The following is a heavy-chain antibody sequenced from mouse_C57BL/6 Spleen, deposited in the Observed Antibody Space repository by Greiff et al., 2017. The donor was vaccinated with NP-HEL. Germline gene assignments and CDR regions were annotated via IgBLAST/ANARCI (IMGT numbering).Heavy chain of an antibody. V-gene: IGHV5-17*01. J-gene: IGHJ2*01. Sequence: VQLKESGGGLVKPGGSLKLSCAASGFTFSDYGMHWVRQAPEKGLEWVAYISSGSSTIYYADTVKGRFTISRDNAKNTLFLQMTSLRAEDTAMYYCARGITTVVADYFDYWGQGTTLTVSS. D-gene: IGHD1-1*01. CDR3: ARGITTVVADYFDY. CDR1: GFTFSDYG. CDR2: ISSGSSTI.